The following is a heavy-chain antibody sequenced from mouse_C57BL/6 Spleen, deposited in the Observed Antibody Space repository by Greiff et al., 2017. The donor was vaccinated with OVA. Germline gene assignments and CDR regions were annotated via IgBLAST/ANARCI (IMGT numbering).Heavy chain of an antibody. CDR3: ARGDYYGPYFDY. V-gene: IGHV1-82*01. J-gene: IGHJ2*01. Sequence: QVQLKESGPELVKPGASVKISCKASGYAFSSSWMNWVKQRPGKGLEWIGRIYPGDGDTNYNGKFKGKATLTADKSSSTAYMQLSSLTSEDSAVYFCARGDYYGPYFDYWGQGTTLTVSS. D-gene: IGHD1-2*01. CDR2: IYPGDGDT. CDR1: GYAFSSSW.